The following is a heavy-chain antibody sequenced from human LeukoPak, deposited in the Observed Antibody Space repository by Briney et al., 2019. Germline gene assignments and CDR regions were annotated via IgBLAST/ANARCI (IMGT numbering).Heavy chain of an antibody. J-gene: IGHJ4*02. D-gene: IGHD3-22*01. CDR1: GFAFISYS. CDR2: TSYDGSNK. V-gene: IGHV3-30*01. CDR3: ARPYYYDTSVYYIDS. Sequence: SGGSLTLSCAASGFAFISYSMPWSPKAPGRGLEWVADTSYDGSNKYYADSVNGRFTISRDNSKNTLYLQMNGLTVEDTAMYYCARPYYYDTSVYYIDSWGQGTLVTVSS.